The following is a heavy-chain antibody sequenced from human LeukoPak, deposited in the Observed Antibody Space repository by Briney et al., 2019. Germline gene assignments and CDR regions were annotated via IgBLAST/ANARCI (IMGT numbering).Heavy chain of an antibody. CDR2: ISSSSSYI. CDR1: GFTFSSYS. V-gene: IGHV3-21*01. D-gene: IGHD6-13*01. J-gene: IGHJ6*02. CDR3: ARVVGIAAAGNV. Sequence: GGSLRLSCAASGFTFSSYSMNWVRQAPGKGLEWVSSISSSSSYIYYADSVKGRLTISRDNAKNSLYLQMNSLRAEDTAVYYCARVVGIAAAGNVWGQGTTVTVSS.